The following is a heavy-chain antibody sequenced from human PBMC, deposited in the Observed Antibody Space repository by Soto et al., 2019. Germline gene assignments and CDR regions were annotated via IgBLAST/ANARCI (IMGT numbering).Heavy chain of an antibody. CDR2: IYYSGST. Sequence: SETLSLTCTVAGASVSSGIYYLSWIRQPPGKGLEGIGYIYYSGSTNYNPSLKSRVSISIDTSKNQFSLKLRSVKAADTAVYYCARSSHLGDLYLGYWGQGTLVTVSS. CDR3: ARSSHLGDLYLGY. J-gene: IGHJ4*02. V-gene: IGHV4-61*01. D-gene: IGHD3-16*01. CDR1: GASVSSGIYY.